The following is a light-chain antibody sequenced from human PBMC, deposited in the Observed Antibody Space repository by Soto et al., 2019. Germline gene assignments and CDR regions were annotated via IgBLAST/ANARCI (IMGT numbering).Light chain of an antibody. Sequence: EVVLTQSPGTLSLSPGERATLSCRASQSIGSSNLAWYQQRPGQAPRLLIYGPSSRATGIPDRFSGSGSGTDLTLTIIRLEPEDFAVYYCQQYGSAPRTFGQGTKVQIK. CDR1: QSIGSSN. CDR3: QQYGSAPRT. V-gene: IGKV3-20*01. CDR2: GPS. J-gene: IGKJ1*01.